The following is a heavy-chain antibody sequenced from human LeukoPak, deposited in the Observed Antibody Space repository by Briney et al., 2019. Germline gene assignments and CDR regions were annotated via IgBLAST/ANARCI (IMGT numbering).Heavy chain of an antibody. CDR2: IIPILGIA. Sequence: SVKVSCKASGGTFSSYAISWVRQAPGQGLEWIGRIIPILGIANYAQKFQGRVTITADKSTSTAYMELSSLRSEDTAVYYCARSIDIVATIPGDYWGQGTLVTVSS. J-gene: IGHJ4*02. CDR3: ARSIDIVATIPGDY. D-gene: IGHD5-12*01. CDR1: GGTFSSYA. V-gene: IGHV1-69*04.